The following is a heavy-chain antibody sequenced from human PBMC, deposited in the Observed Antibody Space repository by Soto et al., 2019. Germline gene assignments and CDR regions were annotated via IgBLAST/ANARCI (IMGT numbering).Heavy chain of an antibody. CDR3: ARVGGTGGYTYGLDY. CDR1: GGTFSSYA. D-gene: IGHD5-18*01. J-gene: IGHJ4*02. V-gene: IGHV1-69*06. CDR2: IIPVFGTG. Sequence: GPSVKVSCKASGGTFSSYAISWVRQAPGQGLEWMGGIIPVFGTGIYAQKFQGRVTITADKSTNTAYMELSSLRSEDTAVYFCARVGGTGGYTYGLDYWGQGTLVTVSS.